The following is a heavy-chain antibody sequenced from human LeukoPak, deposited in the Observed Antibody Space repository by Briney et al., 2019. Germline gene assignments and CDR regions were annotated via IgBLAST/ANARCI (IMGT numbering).Heavy chain of an antibody. CDR3: ARVTLQDQLLYGAYYYYYYMDV. CDR2: MNPNSGNT. Sequence: ASVKVSCKASGYTFTSYGINWVRQATGQGLEWMGWMNPNSGNTGYAQKFQGRVTITRNTSISTAYMELSSLRSEDTAVYYCARVTLQDQLLYGAYYYYYYMDVWGKGTTVTVSS. CDR1: GYTFTSYG. V-gene: IGHV1-8*03. J-gene: IGHJ6*03. D-gene: IGHD2-2*02.